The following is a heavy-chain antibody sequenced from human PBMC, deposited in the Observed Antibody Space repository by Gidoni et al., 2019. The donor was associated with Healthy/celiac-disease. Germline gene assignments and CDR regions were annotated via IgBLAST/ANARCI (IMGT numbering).Heavy chain of an antibody. Sequence: EVQLLESGGGLVQPGGYLRLSCAASGFTFSRYPMSWVRQATGQGLEWVSAISGSGGSTYYADSVKGRFTISRDNSKNTLYLQMNSLRAEDTAVYYCAKNGIVVVPAAIGYMDVWGKGTTVTVSS. V-gene: IGHV3-23*01. D-gene: IGHD2-2*02. J-gene: IGHJ6*03. CDR3: AKNGIVVVPAAIGYMDV. CDR2: ISGSGGST. CDR1: GFTFSRYP.